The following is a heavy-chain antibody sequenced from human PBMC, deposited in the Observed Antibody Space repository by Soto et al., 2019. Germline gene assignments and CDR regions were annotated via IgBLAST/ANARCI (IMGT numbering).Heavy chain of an antibody. CDR1: GGSISSSNW. Sequence: SETLSLTCAVSGGSISSSNWWSWVRQPPGKGLEWIGEIYHSGSTNYNPSLKSRVTISVDKSKNQFSLKLSPVTAADTAVYYCARVSYGSGTVYGMDFWAQGTSVTVSS. V-gene: IGHV4-4*02. CDR3: ARVSYGSGTVYGMDF. J-gene: IGHJ6*02. D-gene: IGHD3-10*01. CDR2: IYHSGST.